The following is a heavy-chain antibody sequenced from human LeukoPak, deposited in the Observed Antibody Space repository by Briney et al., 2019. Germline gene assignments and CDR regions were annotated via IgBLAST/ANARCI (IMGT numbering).Heavy chain of an antibody. CDR3: ASADIAVAGTVNYYYGMDV. CDR1: GFTFSSYW. V-gene: IGHV3-74*01. Sequence: GGSLRLSCAASGFTFSSYWMPWVRQAPGKGLVWVSRINSDGSSTSYADSVKGRFTISRDNAKNTLYLQMNSLRAEDTAVYYCASADIAVAGTVNYYYGMDVWGQGTTVTVSS. D-gene: IGHD6-19*01. CDR2: INSDGSST. J-gene: IGHJ6*02.